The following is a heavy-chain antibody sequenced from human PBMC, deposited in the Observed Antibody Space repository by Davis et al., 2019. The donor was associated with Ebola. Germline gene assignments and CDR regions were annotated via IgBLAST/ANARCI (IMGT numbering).Heavy chain of an antibody. V-gene: IGHV6-1*01. D-gene: IGHD5-12*01. CDR1: GDSVSGGSGG. CDR3: ARGWLRSGLDV. CDR2: TYYSSKWYD. J-gene: IGHJ6*04. Sequence: HSQTLSLTCGISGDSVSGGSGGWNWIRQSPSRGLEWLGRTYYSSKWYDGYAESVKSRINISPDTAKNQFSLHLNSVTPEDTAVYYCARGWLRSGLDVWGKGAAVTVSS.